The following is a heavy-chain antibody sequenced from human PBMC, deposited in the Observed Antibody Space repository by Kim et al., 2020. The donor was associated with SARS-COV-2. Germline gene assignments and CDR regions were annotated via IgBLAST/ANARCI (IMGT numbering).Heavy chain of an antibody. CDR2: YSGST. Sequence: YSGSTYSNPSLKGTVHISVDTSKNQFSLNLNSVTAADTAVYYCARHADYWGQGTLVTVSS. J-gene: IGHJ4*02. V-gene: IGHV4-39*01. CDR3: ARHADY.